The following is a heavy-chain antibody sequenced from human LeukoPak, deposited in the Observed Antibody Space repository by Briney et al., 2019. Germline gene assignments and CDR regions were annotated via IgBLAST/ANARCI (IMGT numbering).Heavy chain of an antibody. Sequence: SETLSLTCAVSGGSISSGDFPWSWIRQPPGKGLEWIGYIFHTGHTSYNPSLKSRVTISVDMSKNQLSLRLASVTAADTAVYYCARGFYGAGSHFDYWGQGTLVTVSS. D-gene: IGHD3-10*01. CDR3: ARGFYGAGSHFDY. J-gene: IGHJ4*02. V-gene: IGHV4-30-2*01. CDR2: IFHTGHT. CDR1: GGSISSGDFP.